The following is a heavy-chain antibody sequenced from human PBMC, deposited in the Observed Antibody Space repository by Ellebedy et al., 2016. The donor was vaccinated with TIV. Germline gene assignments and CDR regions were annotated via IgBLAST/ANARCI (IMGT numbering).Heavy chain of an antibody. Sequence: ASVKVSCKASGYTFTGYYMHWVRQAPGQGLEWMGWINPNSGGTNYAQKFQGRVTMTRDTSISTAYMELSRLRSDDTAVYYCARGPYDYVWGSYRSPNWFDPWGQGTLVTVSS. D-gene: IGHD3-16*02. V-gene: IGHV1-2*02. CDR3: ARGPYDYVWGSYRSPNWFDP. CDR1: GYTFTGYY. CDR2: INPNSGGT. J-gene: IGHJ5*02.